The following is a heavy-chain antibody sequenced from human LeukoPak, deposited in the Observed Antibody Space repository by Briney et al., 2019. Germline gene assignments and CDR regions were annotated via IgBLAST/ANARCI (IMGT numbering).Heavy chain of an antibody. D-gene: IGHD3-10*01. CDR2: INWNGDRT. CDR1: GFTFDDHG. J-gene: IGHJ4*02. V-gene: IGHV3-20*04. CDR3: ARDSGERGSGSYLIAY. Sequence: GGSLRLSCAASGFTFDDHGMSWVRQGPGKGLEWVSGINWNGDRTGYADSVKGRFVVSRDNAKNSLYLQMNSPRAEDTAVYYCARDSGERGSGSYLIAYWGQGTLVTVSS.